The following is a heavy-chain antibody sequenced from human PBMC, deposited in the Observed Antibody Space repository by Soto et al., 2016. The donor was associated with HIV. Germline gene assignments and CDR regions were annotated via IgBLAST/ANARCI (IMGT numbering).Heavy chain of an antibody. J-gene: IGHJ6*02. V-gene: IGHV3-23*01. CDR3: AKDRGATMVRRHYGMDV. Sequence: EVQLLESGGGLVQPGGSLRLSCAASGFTFSSYAMSWVRQAPGKGLEWVSAISGSGGSTYYADSVKGRFTISRDNSKNTLYLQMNSLRAEDTAVYYCAKDRGATMVRRHYGMDVWGQGTTVTVSS. D-gene: IGHD3-10*01. CDR2: ISGSGGST. CDR1: GFTFSSYA.